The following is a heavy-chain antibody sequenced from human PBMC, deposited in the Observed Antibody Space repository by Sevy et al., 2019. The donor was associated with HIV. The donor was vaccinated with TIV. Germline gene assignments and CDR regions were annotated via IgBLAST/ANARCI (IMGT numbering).Heavy chain of an antibody. CDR3: ARVYCGGDSYFHY. D-gene: IGHD2-21*02. Sequence: SETLSLTCAVYGGSFSGYYWSWIRQPPGKGLEWIGEINHSGSTNYNPSLKSRVTISVDTSKNQFSLKLSSVTAADTAVYYCARVYCGGDSYFHYWGQGTLVTVSS. J-gene: IGHJ4*02. V-gene: IGHV4-34*01. CDR1: GGSFSGYY. CDR2: INHSGST.